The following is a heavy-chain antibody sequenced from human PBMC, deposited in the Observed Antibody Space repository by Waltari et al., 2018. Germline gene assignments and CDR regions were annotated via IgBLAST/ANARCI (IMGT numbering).Heavy chain of an antibody. Sequence: QVQLHQWGAGLLKPSGTLSLTCAVSGGSFSSYYWSWIRRSPEKGLEWIGEINHNGYINDNPSLESRVIMSVGATKKQLCLGQTSVTTADTAVYYSARGTHYCDKDGYYHRAALDLWGQGSQVTVSS. CDR2: INHNGYI. V-gene: IGHV4-34*01. CDR3: ARGTHYCDKDGYYHRAALDL. J-gene: IGHJ5*02. CDR1: GGSFSSYY. D-gene: IGHD2-21*01.